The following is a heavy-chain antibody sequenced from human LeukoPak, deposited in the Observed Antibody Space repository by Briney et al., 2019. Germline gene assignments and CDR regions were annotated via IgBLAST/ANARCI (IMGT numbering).Heavy chain of an antibody. V-gene: IGHV3-33*01. CDR1: GFTFSSYG. CDR2: IWYDGSNK. J-gene: IGHJ5*02. Sequence: GGSLRLSCAASGFTFSSYGMHWVRQAPGKGLEWVAVIWYDGSNKYYADSVKGRFTISRDNSKNTLYLQMNSLRAEDTAVYYCARERIAAAGTRDDPWGQGTLVTVSS. CDR3: ARERIAAAGTRDDP. D-gene: IGHD6-13*01.